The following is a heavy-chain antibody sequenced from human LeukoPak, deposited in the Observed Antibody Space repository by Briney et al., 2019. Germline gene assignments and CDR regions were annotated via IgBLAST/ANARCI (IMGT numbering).Heavy chain of an antibody. D-gene: IGHD1-26*01. J-gene: IGHJ3*02. CDR2: FSGGDRST. CDR1: GFTFSSYA. Sequence: GGSLRLSCAASGFTFSSYAMSWVRQAPGRGLEWVSAFSGGDRSTHYADSVKGRFTISRDSSKNTLYLQMNSLRAEDTAVYYCAKDRWGYGGSGAFDIWGQGTMVTVSS. V-gene: IGHV3-23*01. CDR3: AKDRWGYGGSGAFDI.